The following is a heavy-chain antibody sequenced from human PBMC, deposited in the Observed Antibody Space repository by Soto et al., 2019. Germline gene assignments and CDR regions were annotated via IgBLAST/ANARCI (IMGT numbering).Heavy chain of an antibody. CDR1: GYTFTGYY. V-gene: IGHV1-2*04. CDR2: INPNSGGT. J-gene: IGHJ4*02. Sequence: ASVKVSCKASGYTFTGYYMHWVRQAPGQGLEWMGWINPNSGGTNYAQKFQGWVTMTRDTSISTAYMELSSLRSEDTAVYYCAALSHQLPAHFDYWGQGTLVTVSS. CDR3: AALSHQLPAHFDY. D-gene: IGHD2-2*01.